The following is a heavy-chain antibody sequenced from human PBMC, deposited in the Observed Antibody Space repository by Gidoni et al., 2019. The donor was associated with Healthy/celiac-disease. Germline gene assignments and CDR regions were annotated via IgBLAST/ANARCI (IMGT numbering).Heavy chain of an antibody. Sequence: QVQLQQWGAGLLKPSETLSLTCAVYGGSFSGYYWSWIRQPPGKGLEWIGEINHSGSTNYNPSLKSRVTISVDTSKNQFSLKLSSVTAADTAVYYCARGRDIAAAGRWFDPWGQGTLVTVSS. D-gene: IGHD6-13*01. J-gene: IGHJ5*02. CDR3: ARGRDIAAAGRWFDP. V-gene: IGHV4-34*01. CDR1: GGSFSGYY. CDR2: INHSGST.